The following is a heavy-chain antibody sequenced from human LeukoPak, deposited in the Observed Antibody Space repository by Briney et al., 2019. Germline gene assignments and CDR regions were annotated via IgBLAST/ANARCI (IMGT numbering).Heavy chain of an antibody. CDR3: ARARYCSGGSCYYAFDI. CDR2: IYSGGST. CDR1: GFTVSSNY. Sequence: GGSLRLSCAASGFTVSSNYMSWVRQAPGKGLEWVSVIYSGGSTYYADSVKGRFTISRDNSKNTLYLQVNSLRAEDTAVYYCARARYCSGGSCYYAFDIWGQGTMVTVSS. D-gene: IGHD2-15*01. J-gene: IGHJ3*02. V-gene: IGHV3-53*01.